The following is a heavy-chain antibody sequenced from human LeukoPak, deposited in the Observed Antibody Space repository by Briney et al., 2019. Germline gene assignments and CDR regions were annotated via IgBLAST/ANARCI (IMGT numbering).Heavy chain of an antibody. CDR3: AKDPSSGRAGYYYYMDV. CDR2: ISYDGRRK. V-gene: IGHV3-30*04. CDR1: GFTFKHYA. J-gene: IGHJ6*03. Sequence: PERSLRLSCAASGFTFKHYAMHWVRQAPGRGLEWVAIISYDGRRKTYADSVGGRFIISRDNSKNTLYLQMNSLRAEDTAVYYCAKDPSSGRAGYYYYMDVWGKGTTVTVSS. D-gene: IGHD6-19*01.